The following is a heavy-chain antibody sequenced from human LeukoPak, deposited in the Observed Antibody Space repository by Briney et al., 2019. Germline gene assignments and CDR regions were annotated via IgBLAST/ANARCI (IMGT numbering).Heavy chain of an antibody. V-gene: IGHV3-11*04. Sequence: GGSLRLSCAASGFTLSDYYMSWIRQAPGKGLEWVSFISNSGTYIYYADSVKGRFTISRDNAKNILYLQMNSLRVEDTALYYCTSDTFGKYDSWGQGTLATVSS. CDR2: ISNSGTYI. CDR3: TSDTFGKYDS. D-gene: IGHD3-10*01. J-gene: IGHJ4*02. CDR1: GFTLSDYY.